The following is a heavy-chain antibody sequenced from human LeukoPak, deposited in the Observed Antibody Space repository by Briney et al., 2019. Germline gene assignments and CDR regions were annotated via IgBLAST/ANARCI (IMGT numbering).Heavy chain of an antibody. J-gene: IGHJ6*02. Sequence: PSQTLSLTCTVSGGSLSSGDYYWSWIRQPPGTGLEWIGYIYYSGSTYYNPSLKSRVTISVDTSKNQFSLKLSSVTAADTAVYYCARDPNYDILTGYSWGAHYGMDVWGQGTAVTVSS. CDR2: IYYSGST. CDR1: GGSLSSGDYY. CDR3: ARDPNYDILTGYSWGAHYGMDV. D-gene: IGHD3-9*01. V-gene: IGHV4-30-4*01.